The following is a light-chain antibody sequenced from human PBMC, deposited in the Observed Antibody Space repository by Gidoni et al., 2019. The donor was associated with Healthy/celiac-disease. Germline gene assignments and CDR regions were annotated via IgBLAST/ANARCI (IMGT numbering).Light chain of an antibody. CDR3: CSYAGSPYV. CDR1: ISYVGGYTF. CDR2: DVS. J-gene: IGLJ1*01. Sequence: QSALTQPRSVSGSPGKSVTISCTGPISYVGGYTFVSWYQQHPGKAPKLMIYDVSKRPSGVPDRFSGSKSGNTASLTSSGLQAEDEADYYCCSYAGSPYVFGTGTKVTV. V-gene: IGLV2-11*01.